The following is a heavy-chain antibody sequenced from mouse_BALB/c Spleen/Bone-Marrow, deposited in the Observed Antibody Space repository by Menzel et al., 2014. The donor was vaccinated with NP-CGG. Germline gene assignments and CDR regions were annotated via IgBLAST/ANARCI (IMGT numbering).Heavy chain of an antibody. J-gene: IGHJ4*01. D-gene: IGHD4-1*01. CDR1: GFNIKDTY. CDR2: IDPANGNT. V-gene: IGHV14-3*02. Sequence: EVKVVESGAELVKPGASVKLSCTASGFNIKDTYMHWVKQRPEQGLEWIGRIDPANGNTKYDPKLQGKATITADTSSNTAYLQLSSLTSEDTAVYYCARWEYYAMDYWGPGTSVTVSS. CDR3: ARWEYYAMDY.